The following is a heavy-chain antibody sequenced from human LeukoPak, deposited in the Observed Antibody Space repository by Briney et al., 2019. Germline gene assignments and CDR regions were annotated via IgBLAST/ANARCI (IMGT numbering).Heavy chain of an antibody. CDR1: GGSFSGYY. V-gene: IGHV4-34*01. J-gene: IGHJ4*02. CDR3: ARVNRGDLDS. Sequence: SSETLSLTCAVYGGSFSGYYWSWIRQPPGKGLEWIGEINHSGSTNYNPSLKSRVTISVDTSKNQFSLKLSSVTAADTAVYYCARVNRGDLDSWGQGTLVTVSS. CDR2: INHSGST. D-gene: IGHD1-14*01.